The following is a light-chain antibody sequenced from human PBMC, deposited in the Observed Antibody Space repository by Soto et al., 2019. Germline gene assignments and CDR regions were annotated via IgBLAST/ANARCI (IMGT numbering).Light chain of an antibody. J-gene: IGKJ1*01. CDR2: KAS. CDR3: QQYNSYPWT. V-gene: IGKV1-5*03. CDR1: QSISNL. Sequence: DIQMTQSPSTLSASVGDRVTITCRASQSISNLLAWYQQKPGKAPKVLIYKASTLERGVSSRFSGSGSGTEFTLTISSLQPDDLATYYCQQYNSYPWTFGQGTKVEIK.